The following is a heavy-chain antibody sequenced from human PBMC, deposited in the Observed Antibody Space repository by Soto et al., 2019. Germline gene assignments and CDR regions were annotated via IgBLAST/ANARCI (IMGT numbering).Heavy chain of an antibody. Sequence: VKVSCKASGYTFTTYGISWVRQAPGQGLEWMGWISAYNGNTKYAQKLQGRVTMTTDTSTSTAYMELRSLRSDDTAVYYCARDRWELPNNIFDYWGQGTLVTVSS. J-gene: IGHJ4*02. CDR1: GYTFTTYG. V-gene: IGHV1-18*01. CDR2: ISAYNGNT. CDR3: ARDRWELPNNIFDY. D-gene: IGHD1-7*01.